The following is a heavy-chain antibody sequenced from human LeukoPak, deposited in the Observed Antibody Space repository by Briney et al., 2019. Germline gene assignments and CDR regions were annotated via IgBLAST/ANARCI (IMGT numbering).Heavy chain of an antibody. CDR1: GFTFSSYW. V-gene: IGHV3-7*01. CDR2: IREDGSEK. CDR3: ARDLAGHYYGSGSSFDY. Sequence: GGSLRLSCAASGFTFSSYWMSWVRQALGKGLEWVANIREDGSEKYYVDSVKGQFTISRDNAKNSLFLQMDSLRAEDTAVYYCARDLAGHYYGSGSSFDYWGQGTLVTVSS. D-gene: IGHD3-10*01. J-gene: IGHJ4*02.